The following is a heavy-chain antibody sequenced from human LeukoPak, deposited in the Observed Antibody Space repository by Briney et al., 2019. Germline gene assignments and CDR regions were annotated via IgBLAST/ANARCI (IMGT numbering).Heavy chain of an antibody. V-gene: IGHV1-69*02. J-gene: IGHJ3*02. CDR1: GGTFTSYT. CDR2: IILILGIA. CDR3: ATLIAVAGDRAFDI. D-gene: IGHD6-19*01. Sequence: ASVKVSCKASGGTFTSYTISWVRQAPGQGLEWMGRIILILGIANYAHNFQGRVTITEAKSTSTAYMELSSLRSEDTAVYYCATLIAVAGDRAFDIWGQGTMVTVSS.